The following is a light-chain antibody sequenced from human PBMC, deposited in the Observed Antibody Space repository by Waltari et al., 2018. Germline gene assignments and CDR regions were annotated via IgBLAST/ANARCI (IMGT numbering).Light chain of an antibody. V-gene: IGKV3-11*01. Sequence: ETVWTQSPVTLSLSPGEGATLSCKASQSVGSSLAWYQQKPGQAPRLLIYNASNRAAGIPARFSGSGSGTDFTLTISSLEPEDFAVYYCQQRSNWNTFGQGTKLEIK. J-gene: IGKJ2*01. CDR2: NAS. CDR3: QQRSNWNT. CDR1: QSVGSS.